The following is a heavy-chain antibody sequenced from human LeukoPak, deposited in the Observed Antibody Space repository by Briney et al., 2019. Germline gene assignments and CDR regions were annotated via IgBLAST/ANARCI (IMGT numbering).Heavy chain of an antibody. CDR2: ISAYNGNT. CDR1: GYTFTSYG. CDR3: ARRISGGYYYAQFDY. V-gene: IGHV1-18*01. J-gene: IGHJ4*02. Sequence: ASVKVSCKASGYTFTSYGISWVRQAPGQGLEWMGWISAYNGNTNYAQKLQGRVTMTTDTSTSTAYMDLRSLRSDDTAVYYCARRISGGYYYAQFDYWGQGTLVTVSS. D-gene: IGHD3-22*01.